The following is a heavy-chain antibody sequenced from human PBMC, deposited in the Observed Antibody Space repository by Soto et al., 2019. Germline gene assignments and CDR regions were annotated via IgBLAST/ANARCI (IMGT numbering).Heavy chain of an antibody. V-gene: IGHV3-7*01. J-gene: IGHJ6*03. CDR2: IKQDGSEK. CDR3: ARDVASYCSSTSCPYYYYMDV. D-gene: IGHD2-2*01. CDR1: GFTFSSYW. Sequence: VGSLRLSCAASGFTFSSYWMSWVRQAPGKGLEWVANIKQDGSEKYYVDSVKGRFTISRDNAKNSLYLQMNSLRAEDTAVYYCARDVASYCSSTSCPYYYYMDVWGKGTTVTVSS.